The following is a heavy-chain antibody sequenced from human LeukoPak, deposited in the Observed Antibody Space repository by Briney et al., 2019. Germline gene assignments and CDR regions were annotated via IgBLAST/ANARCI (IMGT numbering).Heavy chain of an antibody. Sequence: GGSLRLSCAASGFTFSSYSMNWVRQAPGKGLEWVSAISGSGGSTYYADSVKGRFTISRDNSNNTLYLQMNSLRAEDTAMYYCAKRAYCDGSGRFYFDHWGQGTLVTVSS. J-gene: IGHJ4*02. V-gene: IGHV3-23*01. CDR2: ISGSGGST. D-gene: IGHD3-22*01. CDR3: AKRAYCDGSGRFYFDH. CDR1: GFTFSSYS.